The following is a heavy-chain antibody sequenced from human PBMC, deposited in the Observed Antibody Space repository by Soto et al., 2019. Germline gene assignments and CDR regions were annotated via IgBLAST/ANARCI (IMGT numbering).Heavy chain of an antibody. V-gene: IGHV3-15*01. D-gene: IGHD3-3*01. Sequence: PGGSLRLSCAASGFTFSNAWMSWVRQAPGKGLEWVGRIKSKTDGGTTDYAAPVKGRFTISRDDSKNTLYVQMNSLKTEDTAVYYCTTEVGFVIGHREWLADYWGQGTLVTVSS. CDR1: GFTFSNAW. J-gene: IGHJ4*02. CDR3: TTEVGFVIGHREWLADY. CDR2: IKSKTDGGTT.